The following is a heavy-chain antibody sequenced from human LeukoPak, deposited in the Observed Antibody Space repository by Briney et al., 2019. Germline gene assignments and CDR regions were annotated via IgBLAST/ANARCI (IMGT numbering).Heavy chain of an antibody. V-gene: IGHV5-51*01. Sequence: GESLKISCKGSGYSFTSYWIGWVRQMPGKGLEWMGIIYPGDSDTRYSPSFQGQVTISADKSISTAYLQWSSLKASDTAMYYCAVASGYYSSGGTDAFDIWGQGTMVTVPS. D-gene: IGHD3-22*01. J-gene: IGHJ3*02. CDR3: AVASGYYSSGGTDAFDI. CDR2: IYPGDSDT. CDR1: GYSFTSYW.